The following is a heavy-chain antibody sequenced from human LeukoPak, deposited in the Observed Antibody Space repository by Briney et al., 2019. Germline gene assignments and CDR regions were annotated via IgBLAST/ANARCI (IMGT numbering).Heavy chain of an antibody. D-gene: IGHD3-22*01. V-gene: IGHV3-7*03. CDR3: ASRDYYDSSGYAFDI. CDR1: GFTFSNYW. J-gene: IGHJ3*02. CDR2: IKQDGSEK. Sequence: GGSLRLSCAASGFTFSNYWMSWVRQAPGKGLEWVANIKQDGSEKFYVDSVKGRFTISRDNAKNSLYLQMNNLRAEDTAVYYCASRDYYDSSGYAFDIWGQGTMITVSS.